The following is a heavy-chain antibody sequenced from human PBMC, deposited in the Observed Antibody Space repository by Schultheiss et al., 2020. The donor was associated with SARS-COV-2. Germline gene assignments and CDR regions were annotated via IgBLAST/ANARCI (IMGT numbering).Heavy chain of an antibody. CDR1: GFTFGDFH. D-gene: IGHD6-6*01. V-gene: IGHV4-34*01. J-gene: IGHJ4*02. CDR2: INHSGST. CDR3: ARGGLYVVAARNFKFDY. Sequence: GSLRLSCAASGFTFGDFHMNWIRQPPGKGLEWIGEINHSGSTNYNPSLKSRVTISVDTSKNQFSLKLSSVTAADTAVYYCARGGLYVVAARNFKFDYWGQGTLVTVSS.